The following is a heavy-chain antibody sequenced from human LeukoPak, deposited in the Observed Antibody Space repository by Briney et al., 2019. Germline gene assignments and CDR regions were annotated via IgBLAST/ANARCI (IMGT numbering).Heavy chain of an antibody. V-gene: IGHV4-4*07. CDR1: GVSISSYY. CDR2: IYTSGST. CDR3: ARDQRDDFWSGYRPSGYYYMDV. J-gene: IGHJ6*03. D-gene: IGHD3-3*01. Sequence: SETLSLTCTASGVSISSYYWSWIRQPAGKGLEWVGRIYTSGSTNYNPSLKSRVTMSVDTSKNQFSLKLSSVTAADTAVYYCARDQRDDFWSGYRPSGYYYMDVWGKGTTVTVSS.